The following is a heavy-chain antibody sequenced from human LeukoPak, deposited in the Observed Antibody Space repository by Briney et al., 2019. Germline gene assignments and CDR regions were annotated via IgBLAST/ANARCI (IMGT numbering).Heavy chain of an antibody. Sequence: GGSLRLSCAASGFTFSDAWMNWVRQAPGKGLEWVSYISSSSSTIYYADSVKGRFTISRDNAKNSLYLQMNSLRAEDTAVYYCARDAVWGYYDSSGYYPLDYWGQGTLVTVSS. D-gene: IGHD3-22*01. J-gene: IGHJ4*02. CDR3: ARDAVWGYYDSSGYYPLDY. CDR2: ISSSSSTI. CDR1: GFTFSDAW. V-gene: IGHV3-48*01.